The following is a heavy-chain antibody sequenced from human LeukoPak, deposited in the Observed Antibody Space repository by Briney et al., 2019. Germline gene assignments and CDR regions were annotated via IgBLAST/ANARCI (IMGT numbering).Heavy chain of an antibody. CDR2: IYPGDSDT. CDR1: GYSFTSYW. J-gene: IGHJ4*02. D-gene: IGHD1-26*01. CDR3: ARQGPGGSKPSIFDY. Sequence: GESLKISCKGSGYSFTSYWIGWVRQMPGKGLEWMGIIYPGDSDTRYSPSFQGQVTISADKSISTAYLQWSSLKASDTAMYYCARQGPGGSKPSIFDYWGQGTLVTVSS. V-gene: IGHV5-51*01.